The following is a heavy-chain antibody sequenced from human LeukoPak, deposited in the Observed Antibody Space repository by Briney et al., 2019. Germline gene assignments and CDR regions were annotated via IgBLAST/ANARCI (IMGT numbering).Heavy chain of an antibody. CDR2: IYYSGST. CDR3: AREAVAGAHFDY. CDR1: GGSISSYY. D-gene: IGHD6-19*01. J-gene: IGHJ4*02. Sequence: SETLSLTCTVSGGSISSYYWSWIRQPPGKGLEWIGYIYYSGSTNYNPSLKSRVTISVDTSKNQFSLKLSSVTAADTAVYYCAREAVAGAHFDYWGQGTLVTVSS. V-gene: IGHV4-59*01.